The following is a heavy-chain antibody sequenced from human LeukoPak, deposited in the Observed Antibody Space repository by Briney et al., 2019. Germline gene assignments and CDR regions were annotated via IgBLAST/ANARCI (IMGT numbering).Heavy chain of an antibody. V-gene: IGHV4-34*01. CDR2: INHSGST. J-gene: IGHJ5*02. Sequence: GSLRLSCAASGFTFSSYEMNWIRQPPGKGLEWIGEINHSGSTNYNPSLKSRVTISVDTSKNQFSLKLSSVTAADTAVYYCARFPRYYYGSLAPWGQGTLVTVSS. CDR1: GFTFSSYE. CDR3: ARFPRYYYGSLAP. D-gene: IGHD3-22*01.